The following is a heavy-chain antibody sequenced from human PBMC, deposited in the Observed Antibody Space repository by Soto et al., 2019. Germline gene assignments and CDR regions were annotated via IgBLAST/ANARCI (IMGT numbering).Heavy chain of an antibody. J-gene: IGHJ3*02. CDR3: AKATATGGGAFDI. CDR2: ILVAGST. V-gene: IGHV3-23*01. Sequence: PGGSLILSCAFSGFTCSSYDRSLVRQAPGKGLEWVSTILVAGSTHYPDSVRGRFAISRDNSKNTVFLQMNSLTAGDTAVYYCAKATATGGGAFDICGQGTMVTVSS. D-gene: IGHD2-8*02. CDR1: GFTCSSYD.